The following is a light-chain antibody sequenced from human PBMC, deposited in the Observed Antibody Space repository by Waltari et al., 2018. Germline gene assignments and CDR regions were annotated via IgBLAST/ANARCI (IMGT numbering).Light chain of an antibody. CDR3: NSYTAFDTQL. CDR2: DVF. V-gene: IGLV2-14*01. J-gene: IGLJ3*02. Sequence: QSALTQPASVSGSPGQSVTVSCTGTSSDIGDNDRVSWYQQHPGKAPKLIIRDVFYRPSGVSNRFSGSKSGVTAYLTISGLQSEDEAYYYCNSYTAFDTQLFGG. CDR1: SSDIGDNDR.